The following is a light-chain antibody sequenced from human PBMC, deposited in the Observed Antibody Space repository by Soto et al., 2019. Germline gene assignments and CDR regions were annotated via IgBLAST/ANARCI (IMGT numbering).Light chain of an antibody. J-gene: IGKJ2*01. V-gene: IGKV1-5*01. CDR3: QQHNIFSPHT. CDR1: QSISTW. CDR2: DAS. Sequence: DIQMTQSPSTLSASVGDRVTITCRASQSISTWLAWYQQKPGKAPKLLIFDASNLESGVPSRFSGGGSGTEFTLSISSLQPDDFATYYCQQHNIFSPHTFGQGTNVEIK.